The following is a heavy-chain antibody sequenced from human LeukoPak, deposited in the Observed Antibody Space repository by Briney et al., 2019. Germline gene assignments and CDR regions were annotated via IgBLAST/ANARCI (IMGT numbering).Heavy chain of an antibody. V-gene: IGHV3-66*01. CDR3: VRDGGREIGTYPE. Sequence: PGGSLRLSCAASGFTVSRKYMSWVRQAPGKGLEWVSVIYYDGNTNYAASVKGRFTISRDTFKNTVYLQMNSLRAEDTAVYYCVRDGGREIGTYPEWGQGTLVTVSS. D-gene: IGHD1-26*01. J-gene: IGHJ4*02. CDR2: IYYDGNT. CDR1: GFTVSRKY.